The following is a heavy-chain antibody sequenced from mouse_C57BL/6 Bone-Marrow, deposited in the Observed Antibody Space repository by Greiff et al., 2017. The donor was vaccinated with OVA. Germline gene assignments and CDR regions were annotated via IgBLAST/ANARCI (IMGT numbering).Heavy chain of an antibody. D-gene: IGHD3-2*02. V-gene: IGHV7-1*01. J-gene: IGHJ1*03. Sequence: EVKLVESGGGLVQSGRSLRLSCATSGFTFSDFYMEWVRQAPGKGLEWIAASRNKANDYTTEYSASVKGRFIVSRDTSQSSLDLQMNALRAEDTAIYYCARDGKADWYFDVWGTGTTVTVSS. CDR3: ARDGKADWYFDV. CDR1: GFTFSDFY. CDR2: SRNKANDYTT.